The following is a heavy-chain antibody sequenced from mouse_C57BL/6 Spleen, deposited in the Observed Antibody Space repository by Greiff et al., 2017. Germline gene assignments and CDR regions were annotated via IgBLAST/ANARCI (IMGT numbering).Heavy chain of an antibody. J-gene: IGHJ2*01. CDR2: ISYDGSN. CDR3: ARLLRNYFDY. CDR1: GYSITSGYY. D-gene: IGHD1-1*01. V-gene: IGHV3-6*01. Sequence: EVQLQQSGPGLVKPSQSLSLTCSVTGYSITSGYYWNWIRQFPGNKLEWMGYISYDGSNNYNPSLKNRISITRDTSKNQFFLKLNSVTTEDTATYYCARLLRNYFDYWGQGTTLTVSS.